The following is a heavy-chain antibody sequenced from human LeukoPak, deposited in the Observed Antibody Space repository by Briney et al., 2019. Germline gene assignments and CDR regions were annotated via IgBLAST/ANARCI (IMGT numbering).Heavy chain of an antibody. CDR2: MNPNSGNT. Sequence: GASVKVSCKASGYTFTSYDINWVRQATGQGLEWMGWMNPNSGNTGYAQKFQGRVTMTRNTSISTAYMELSSLRSGDTAVYYCARELVVVAATDWFDPWGQGTLVTVSS. J-gene: IGHJ5*02. CDR3: ARELVVVAATDWFDP. V-gene: IGHV1-8*01. D-gene: IGHD2-15*01. CDR1: GYTFTSYD.